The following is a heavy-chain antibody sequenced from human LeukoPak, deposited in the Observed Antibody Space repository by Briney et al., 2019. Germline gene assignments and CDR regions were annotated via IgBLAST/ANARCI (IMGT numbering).Heavy chain of an antibody. CDR3: ARDGGWLGSYDY. J-gene: IGHJ4*02. CDR2: IDYSGST. Sequence: SQTLSLTCTASGGSISSGGYYWSWIRQHPGKGLEWIGYIDYSGSTYYNPSLKSRVTISVDTSKNQFSLKLSSVTAADTAVYYCARDGGWLGSYDYWGQGTLVTVSS. CDR1: GGSISSGGYY. V-gene: IGHV4-31*03. D-gene: IGHD6-19*01.